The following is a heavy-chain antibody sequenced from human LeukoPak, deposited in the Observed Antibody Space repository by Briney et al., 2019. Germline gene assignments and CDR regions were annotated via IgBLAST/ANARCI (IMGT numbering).Heavy chain of an antibody. D-gene: IGHD1-14*01. Sequence: NPGGSLRLSCTTSGPTFSTSGFNWVRQAPGKGLEWVASIGPTGFDRYHADSIKGRFTISRDNANNFLYLQMDSLRAEDTAVYYCATETNGRHYDYWGQGTLLTVSS. CDR2: IGPTGFDR. J-gene: IGHJ4*02. V-gene: IGHV3-21*06. CDR1: GPTFSTSG. CDR3: ATETNGRHYDY.